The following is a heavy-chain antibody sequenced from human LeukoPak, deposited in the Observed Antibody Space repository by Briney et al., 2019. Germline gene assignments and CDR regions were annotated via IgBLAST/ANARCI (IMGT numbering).Heavy chain of an antibody. CDR3: TREYSSGWPFDY. V-gene: IGHV3-73*01. CDR2: IRSKADSYAT. J-gene: IGHJ4*02. CDR1: WFTFSDSA. Sequence: GGSLRLSCAASWFTFSDSAIHWVRQASGKGLEWVGRIRSKADSYATTYGASVKGRFTISRDDSQNTAYLHMNSLKTEDTAVYYCTREYSSGWPFDYWGQGTLVTVSS. D-gene: IGHD6-19*01.